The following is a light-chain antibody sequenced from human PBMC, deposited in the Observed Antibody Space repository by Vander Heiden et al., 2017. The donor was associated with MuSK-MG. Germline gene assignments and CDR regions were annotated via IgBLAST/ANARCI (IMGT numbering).Light chain of an antibody. CDR2: YDS. Sequence: SHVLTQPPSVSVAPGETARNTRGVDSRGSKRAPWYQRKPGEGPVLLIDYDSDRTSGIPARFSGSTSGTTATLTISRVEAGDEADYYCQVWDRSADHVVFGGGTMVTVL. J-gene: IGLJ2*01. CDR1: SRGSKR. CDR3: QVWDRSADHVV. V-gene: IGLV3-21*04.